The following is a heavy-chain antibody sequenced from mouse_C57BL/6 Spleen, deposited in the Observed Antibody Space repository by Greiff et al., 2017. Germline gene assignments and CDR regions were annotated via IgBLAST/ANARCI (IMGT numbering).Heavy chain of an antibody. J-gene: IGHJ4*01. Sequence: VHLVESGPELVKPGASVKISCKASGYAFSSSWMNWVKQRPGKGLEWIGRIYPGDGDTNYNGKFKGKATLTAYKSSSTAYLQLSILTSEDSAVYFCARPYCNYVDYYAMDYWGQGTSVTVSS. V-gene: IGHV1-82*01. CDR3: ARPYCNYVDYYAMDY. CDR1: GYAFSSSW. CDR2: IYPGDGDT. D-gene: IGHD2-1*01.